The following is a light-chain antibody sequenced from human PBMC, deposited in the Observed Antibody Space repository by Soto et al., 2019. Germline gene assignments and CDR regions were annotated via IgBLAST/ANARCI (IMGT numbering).Light chain of an antibody. CDR3: QQLNSYATWT. J-gene: IGKJ1*01. V-gene: IGKV1-9*01. CDR2: AAS. Sequence: DIQLTQSPSFLSASVGDRVTITCRASQGISSYLAWYQQKPGKAPKLLIYAASTLQSGVPSRFSGSGSGTEFTLTISSLQPEDFATYYCQQLNSYATWTFDQGTKVEIK. CDR1: QGISSY.